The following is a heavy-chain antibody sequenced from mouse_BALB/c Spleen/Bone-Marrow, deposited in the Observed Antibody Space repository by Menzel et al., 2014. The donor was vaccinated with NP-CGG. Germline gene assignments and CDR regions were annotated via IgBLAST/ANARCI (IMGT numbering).Heavy chain of an antibody. Sequence: EVKLQESGPELAKSGTSVKISCKASGYTFTDYNMHCVKQSHGKSLEWIGYIYPFNGGTDYNQKFKSKATMTVDKSSSTEYMELRNLTSEDSAVYYCARSSYFDYWGQGTTLTVSS. V-gene: IGHV1S29*02. CDR1: GYTFTDYN. CDR2: IYPFNGGT. J-gene: IGHJ2*01. CDR3: ARSSYFDY. D-gene: IGHD1-1*01.